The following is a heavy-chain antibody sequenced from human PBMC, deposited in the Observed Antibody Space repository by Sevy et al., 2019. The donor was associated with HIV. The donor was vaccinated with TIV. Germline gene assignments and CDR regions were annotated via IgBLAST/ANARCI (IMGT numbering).Heavy chain of an antibody. Sequence: ASVKVSCKVYGYTLTELSMHWVRQTPGKGLEWMGCFDPEDGEAIYSQSFQGRVTLTEDTSTDTAYMELSGLRSEDTAVYYCTGDGHGGGMDVWGQGTTVTVSS. CDR2: FDPEDGEA. V-gene: IGHV1-24*01. D-gene: IGHD2-21*01. CDR3: TGDGHGGGMDV. CDR1: GYTLTELS. J-gene: IGHJ6*02.